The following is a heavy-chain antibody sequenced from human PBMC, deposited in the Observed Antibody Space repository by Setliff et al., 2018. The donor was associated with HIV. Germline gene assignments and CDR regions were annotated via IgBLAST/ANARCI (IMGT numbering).Heavy chain of an antibody. V-gene: IGHV5-51*01. Sequence: GESLKISCKGSGYSFSTYWIAWVRQMPGEGLEWMGSIYPGDSDIRYSPSFEGQVIISADKSIDSAYLQWSSLKASDTAMYYCARRPNYDFWSGHPRGGWFDPWGQGTLVTVSS. J-gene: IGHJ5*02. CDR3: ARRPNYDFWSGHPRGGWFDP. D-gene: IGHD3-3*01. CDR2: IYPGDSDI. CDR1: GYSFSTYW.